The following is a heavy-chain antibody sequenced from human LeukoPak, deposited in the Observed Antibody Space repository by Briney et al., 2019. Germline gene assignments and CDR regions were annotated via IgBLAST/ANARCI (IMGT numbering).Heavy chain of an antibody. J-gene: IGHJ4*02. V-gene: IGHV3-53*01. Sequence: GGPLRLSCAASGFTVSSNYMSWVRQAPGKGLEWVSIIYSGGSTFYADSVKGRFTISRDNSKNTLYLQMNSLRAEDTAVYYCARDAHYYGSGSYYRAFDYWGQGTLVTVSS. CDR2: IYSGGST. CDR3: ARDAHYYGSGSYYRAFDY. D-gene: IGHD3-10*01. CDR1: GFTVSSNY.